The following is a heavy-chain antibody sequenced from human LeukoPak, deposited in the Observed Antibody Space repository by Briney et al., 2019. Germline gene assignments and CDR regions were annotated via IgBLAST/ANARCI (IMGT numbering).Heavy chain of an antibody. J-gene: IGHJ5*02. CDR3: AKVYTYYYDSSGYT. Sequence: PGRSLRLSCTASGFTFTSYAMHWVRQAPGKGLEWVAVISYDASNKYYADSVKGRFTISRDNSKNTLYLQMNSLRAEDTAVYFCAKVYTYYYDSSGYTWGQGTLVTVSS. D-gene: IGHD3-22*01. CDR1: GFTFTSYA. V-gene: IGHV3-30*04. CDR2: ISYDASNK.